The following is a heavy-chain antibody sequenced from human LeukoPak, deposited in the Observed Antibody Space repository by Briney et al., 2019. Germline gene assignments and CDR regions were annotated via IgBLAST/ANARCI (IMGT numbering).Heavy chain of an antibody. Sequence: PSETLSLTCAVSGYSISSGYYWGWIRQPPGKGLEWIGSIYHSGSTYYNPPLKSRVTISVDTSKNQFSLKLSSVTAADTAVYYCARGEGCGGDCSENWFDPWGQGTLVTVSS. D-gene: IGHD2-21*01. CDR1: GYSISSGYY. CDR2: IYHSGST. V-gene: IGHV4-38-2*01. CDR3: ARGEGCGGDCSENWFDP. J-gene: IGHJ5*02.